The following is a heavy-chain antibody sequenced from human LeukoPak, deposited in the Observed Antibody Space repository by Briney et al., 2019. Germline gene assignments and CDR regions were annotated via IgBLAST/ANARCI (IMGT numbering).Heavy chain of an antibody. CDR3: ARGENYHGSGSYRWFDP. CDR2: IKQDGSEK. Sequence: GGSLRLSCAASGFTFSSYWTSWVRQTPEKGLEWVANIKQDGSEKYYVDSVKGRFTNSRDNAKNSMFLQMNSLRAEDTAVYYCARGENYHGSGSYRWFDPWGQGTLVTVSS. J-gene: IGHJ5*02. CDR1: GFTFSSYW. D-gene: IGHD3-10*01. V-gene: IGHV3-7*01.